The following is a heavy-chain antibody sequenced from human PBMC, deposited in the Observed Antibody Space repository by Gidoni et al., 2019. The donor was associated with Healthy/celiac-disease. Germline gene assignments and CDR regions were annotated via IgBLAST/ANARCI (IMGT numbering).Heavy chain of an antibody. CDR1: GGSISSSSYY. J-gene: IGHJ4*02. CDR2: IYYSGST. Sequence: QLQLQESGPGLVKPSETLSLTCTVSGGSISSSSYYWGWIRQPPGKGLEWIGSIYYSGSTYYNPSLKSRVTISVDTSKNQFSLKLSSVTAADTAVYYCARAGGYYDSSGYYGPISLPFDYWGQGTLVTVSS. V-gene: IGHV4-39*07. D-gene: IGHD3-22*01. CDR3: ARAGGYYDSSGYYGPISLPFDY.